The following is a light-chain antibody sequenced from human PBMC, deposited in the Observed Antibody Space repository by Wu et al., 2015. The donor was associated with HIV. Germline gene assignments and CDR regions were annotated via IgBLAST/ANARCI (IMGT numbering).Light chain of an antibody. V-gene: IGKV1-9*01. J-gene: IGKJ2*01. CDR3: QHASEYPYT. Sequence: DIQLTQSPSFLSAFIGDTVTISCRASQGIRSSLAWYQQKSGKVPKLLISSASTLQHGVPSRFNGGGSGTDFTLTINGLQPEDFATYYCQHASEYPYTFGQGTKVEIK. CDR1: QGIRSS. CDR2: SAS.